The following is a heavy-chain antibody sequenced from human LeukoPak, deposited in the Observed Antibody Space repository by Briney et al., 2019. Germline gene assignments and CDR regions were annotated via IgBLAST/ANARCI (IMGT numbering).Heavy chain of an antibody. CDR2: ITSNSGTI. CDR3: TRSIEFGIYFDP. D-gene: IGHD1-26*01. CDR1: GFIFSDFS. V-gene: IGHV3-48*01. Sequence: GGSLRLSCAASGFIFSDFSMNWARQAPGKGLEWVAYITSNSGTIYYADSVRGRLTLSRENDKNSLYLQMDSLRVEDTAIYYCTRSIEFGIYFDPRGQGALVTVSS. J-gene: IGHJ5*02.